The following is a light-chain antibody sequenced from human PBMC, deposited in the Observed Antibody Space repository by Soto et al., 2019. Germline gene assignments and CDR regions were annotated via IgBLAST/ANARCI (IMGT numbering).Light chain of an antibody. V-gene: IGKV3-20*01. J-gene: IGKJ4*01. Sequence: EIVLTQSPGTLSLSPGESATLSCRASQSLSTSYLAWYQQKPGQAPRLLIYGASSRATGIPDRFSGSGSATDFTLTISRLEPEDFAVYYCQQYGTSPEVTFGGGTKVEIE. CDR3: QQYGTSPEVT. CDR1: QSLSTSY. CDR2: GAS.